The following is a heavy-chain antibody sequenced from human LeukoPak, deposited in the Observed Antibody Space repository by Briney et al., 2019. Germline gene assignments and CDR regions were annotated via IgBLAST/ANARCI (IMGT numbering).Heavy chain of an antibody. D-gene: IGHD3-22*01. J-gene: IGHJ1*01. V-gene: IGHV3-30*02. CDR3: AKGKKGSAITMIVVVRNAEYFQH. CDR1: GFPFSVYG. Sequence: GGSLRLSCASSGFPFSVYGMHWVRQAPGRGLEWVAFIRFDGTNKIYADSVKGRFTISRDNSKNTLSLQMNNLRAEDTAVYYCAKGKKGSAITMIVVVRNAEYFQHWGQGTLVTVSS. CDR2: IRFDGTNK.